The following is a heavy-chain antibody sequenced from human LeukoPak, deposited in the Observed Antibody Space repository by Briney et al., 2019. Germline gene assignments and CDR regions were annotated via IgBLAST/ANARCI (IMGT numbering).Heavy chain of an antibody. Sequence: ASVTVSRKASGYTFTGYYMHWVLQAPGQGLEWMGWINPNSGGTNYAQKFQGRVTMTRDTSISTAYMELSWLRSDDTAVYYCAREDYYDSSGYYKNKEYFQHWGQGTLVTVSS. V-gene: IGHV1-2*02. J-gene: IGHJ1*01. CDR3: AREDYYDSSGYYKNKEYFQH. D-gene: IGHD3-22*01. CDR1: GYTFTGYY. CDR2: INPNSGGT.